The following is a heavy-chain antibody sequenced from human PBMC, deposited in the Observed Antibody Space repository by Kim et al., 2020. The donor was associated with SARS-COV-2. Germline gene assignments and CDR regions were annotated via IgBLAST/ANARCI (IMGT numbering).Heavy chain of an antibody. D-gene: IGHD2-21*02. CDR3: AKANRGVVVTAPPSY. V-gene: IGHV3-23*01. J-gene: IGHJ4*02. Sequence: DTVRGRFTISRDNSKTPLYLQMTSLRAEDTALYYCAKANRGVVVTAPPSYWGQGTLVTVSS.